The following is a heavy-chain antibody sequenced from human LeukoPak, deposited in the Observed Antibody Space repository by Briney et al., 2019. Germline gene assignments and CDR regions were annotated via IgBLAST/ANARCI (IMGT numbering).Heavy chain of an antibody. V-gene: IGHV5-10-1*01. CDR1: GYNFTNYW. D-gene: IGHD6-6*01. J-gene: IGHJ4*02. CDR3: AGAYSRSRFDY. CDR2: IDPSDSYN. Sequence: GESLKISCKGSGYNFTNYWISWVRQMPGKGLEWMGTIDPSDSYNNYSPSFQGHVTISADKSISTAYLQWSSLKASDTAMYYCAGAYSRSRFDYWSQGTLVTVSS.